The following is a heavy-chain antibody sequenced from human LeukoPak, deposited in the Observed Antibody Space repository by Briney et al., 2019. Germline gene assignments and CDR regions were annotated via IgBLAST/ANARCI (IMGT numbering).Heavy chain of an antibody. D-gene: IGHD5-18*01. Sequence: PGGSLRLSCAASGFTFSNYAMHWIRQAPGKGLEWVSYISSSGTTIYYADSVKGRFTISRDNAKNSLYLQMNSLRAEDTAVYYCARASGYSYGTAYYFDYWGQGTLVTVSS. J-gene: IGHJ4*02. V-gene: IGHV3-48*03. CDR3: ARASGYSYGTAYYFDY. CDR2: ISSSGTTI. CDR1: GFTFSNYA.